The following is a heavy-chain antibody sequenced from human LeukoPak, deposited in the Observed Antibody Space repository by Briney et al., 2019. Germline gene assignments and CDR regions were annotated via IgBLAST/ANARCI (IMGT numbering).Heavy chain of an antibody. J-gene: IGHJ3*02. CDR2: IYSGGST. CDR1: GFTVSSNY. Sequence: PGGSLRLSCAASGFTVSSNYMSWVRQAPGKGLEWVSVIYSGGSTYYADSVKGRFTISRDNPKDMLYLQMNSLRAEDTAVYYCAKGGRRDAFDIWGQGTMVTVSS. CDR3: AKGGRRDAFDI. V-gene: IGHV3-53*01.